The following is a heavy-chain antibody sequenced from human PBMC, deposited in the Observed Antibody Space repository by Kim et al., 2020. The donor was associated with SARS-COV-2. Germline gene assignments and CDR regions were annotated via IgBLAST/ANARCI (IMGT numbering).Heavy chain of an antibody. D-gene: IGHD5-18*01. Sequence: GGSLRLSCAASGFTFSSYAMHWVRQAPGKGLEWVAVISYDGSNKYYADSVKGRFTISRDNSKNTLYLQMNSLRAEDTAVYYCARDLGVYSYGYFTLDALYYYYGMDVWGQGTTVTVSS. CDR2: ISYDGSNK. J-gene: IGHJ6*02. V-gene: IGHV3-30*04. CDR1: GFTFSSYA. CDR3: ARDLGVYSYGYFTLDALYYYYGMDV.